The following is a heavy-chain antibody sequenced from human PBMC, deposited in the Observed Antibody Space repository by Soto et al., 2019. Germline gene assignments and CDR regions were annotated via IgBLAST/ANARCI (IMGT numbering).Heavy chain of an antibody. Sequence: EVQLVESGGGLVQPGGSLRLSCVASGFTFSSYSMNWVRQAPGKGPAWVSSISSASSSTDYADSVKGRFTISRDNARNSLYLQMSSLRAEDTALYYCARQKGYSDFLGQGTLVTVSS. V-gene: IGHV3-48*01. CDR2: ISSASSST. D-gene: IGHD3-16*02. J-gene: IGHJ4*02. CDR3: ARQKGYSDF. CDR1: GFTFSSYS.